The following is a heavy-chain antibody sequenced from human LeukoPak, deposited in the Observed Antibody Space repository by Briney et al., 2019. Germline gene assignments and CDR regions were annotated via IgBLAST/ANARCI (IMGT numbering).Heavy chain of an antibody. J-gene: IGHJ4*02. V-gene: IGHV3-30-3*01. CDR3: ARDSTIRSFDY. CDR2: ISYDGSNK. CDR1: XXTXXXXX. D-gene: IGHD5-12*01. Sequence: GGSLRLSCAASXXTXXXXXXXXXXXAXXXXXXWVAVISYDGSNKYYADSVKGRFTISRDNSKNTLYLQMNSLRAEDTAVYYCARDSTIRSFDYWGQGTLVTVSS.